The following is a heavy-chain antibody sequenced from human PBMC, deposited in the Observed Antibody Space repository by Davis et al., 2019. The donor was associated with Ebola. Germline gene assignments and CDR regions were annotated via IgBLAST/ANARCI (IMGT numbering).Heavy chain of an antibody. D-gene: IGHD2-15*01. V-gene: IGHV1-58*01. CDR2: IVVGSGNT. CDR1: GFTFTSSA. J-gene: IGHJ3*02. Sequence: SVKVSCKASGFTFTSSAVQWVRQARGQRLEWIGWIVVGSGNTNYAQKFQERVTITRDMSTSTAYMELSSLRSEDTAVYYCAADLRRSAFDIWGQGKMVTVSS. CDR3: AADLRRSAFDI.